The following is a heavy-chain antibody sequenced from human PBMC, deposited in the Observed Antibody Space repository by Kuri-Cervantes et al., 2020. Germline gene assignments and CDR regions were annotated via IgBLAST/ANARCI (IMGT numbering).Heavy chain of an antibody. D-gene: IGHD2-21*01. J-gene: IGHJ1*01. CDR3: ARVDSLAEYFQH. V-gene: IGHV1-3*01. Sequence: ASVKVSCKASGYTFTSYYMHWVRQSPGQTLEWMGWISAGNGNTQYSQTFQGRVTLTRDTSASTAYMELSSLRSEDTAVYYCARVDSLAEYFQHWGQGTLVTVSS. CDR2: ISAGNGNT. CDR1: GYTFTSYY.